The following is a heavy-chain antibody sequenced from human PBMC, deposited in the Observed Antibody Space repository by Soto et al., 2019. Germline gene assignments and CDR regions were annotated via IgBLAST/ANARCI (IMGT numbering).Heavy chain of an antibody. CDR3: AKDLNGDSGYPGYYFDY. D-gene: IGHD5-12*01. CDR2: ISWNSGSI. V-gene: IGHV3-9*01. CDR1: GFTFDDYA. J-gene: IGHJ4*02. Sequence: GGSLRLSCAASGFTFDDYAMHWVRQAPGKGLEWVSGISWNSGSIGYADSVKGRFTISRDNAKNSLYLQMNSLRAEDTALYYCAKDLNGDSGYPGYYFDYWGQGTLVTVSS.